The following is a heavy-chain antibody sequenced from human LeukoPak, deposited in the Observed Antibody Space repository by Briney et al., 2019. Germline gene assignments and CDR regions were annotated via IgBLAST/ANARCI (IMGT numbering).Heavy chain of an antibody. CDR1: GFTFSSYS. J-gene: IGHJ4*02. CDR2: ISSSSSYI. Sequence: PVGSLRLSCAASGFTFSSYSMNWVRQAPGKGLEWVSSISSSSSYIYYTDSVKGRFTISRDNAKNSLYLQMNSLRAEDTAVYYCARRGDFWSGYTYFDDWGQGTLVTVSS. CDR3: ARRGDFWSGYTYFDD. D-gene: IGHD3-3*01. V-gene: IGHV3-21*01.